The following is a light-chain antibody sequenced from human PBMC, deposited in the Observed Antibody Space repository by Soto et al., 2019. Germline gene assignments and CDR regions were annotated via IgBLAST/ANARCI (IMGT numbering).Light chain of an antibody. V-gene: IGLV1-47*01. CDR2: RNN. CDR1: SSNIGSNY. J-gene: IGLJ2*01. Sequence: QSVLTQPPSASGTPGQRVTISCSGSSSNIGSNYVYWYQQLPGTAPKLLLYRNNQRPSGVPDRVAGSKSGTADSRASSGLRSEEEADEYGAACNVRLGGSVVFGGGIKVTVL. CDR3: AACNVRLGGSVV.